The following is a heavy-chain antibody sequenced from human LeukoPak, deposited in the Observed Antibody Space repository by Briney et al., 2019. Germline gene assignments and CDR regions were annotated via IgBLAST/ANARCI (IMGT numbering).Heavy chain of an antibody. CDR2: IIPIFGTA. V-gene: IGHV1-69*13. Sequence: ASVKVSCKASGGTFSSYGISWVRQAPGQGLEWMGGIIPIFGTANYAQKFQGRVTITADESTSTAYMELSSLRSEDTAVYYCARLDGYSSSSRYYGMDVWGQGTTVTVSS. J-gene: IGHJ6*02. D-gene: IGHD6-13*01. CDR1: GGTFSSYG. CDR3: ARLDGYSSSSRYYGMDV.